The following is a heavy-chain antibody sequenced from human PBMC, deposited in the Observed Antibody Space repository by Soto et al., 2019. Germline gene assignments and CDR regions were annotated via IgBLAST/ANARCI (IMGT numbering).Heavy chain of an antibody. V-gene: IGHV3-23*01. CDR2: ISGSGGNT. CDR3: AKERYFDIVTGYVYYNYGMDV. J-gene: IGHJ6*02. CDR1: GFTFSSYA. D-gene: IGHD3-9*01. Sequence: EVQLLESGGRLVQPGGSLRLSCAASGFTFSSYAINWVRQAPGKGLEWVSSISGSGGNTYYADSVKGWFSISRDNSENTLYLQMNSLRAEDTAVYYCAKERYFDIVTGYVYYNYGMDVWGQGTTVTVSS.